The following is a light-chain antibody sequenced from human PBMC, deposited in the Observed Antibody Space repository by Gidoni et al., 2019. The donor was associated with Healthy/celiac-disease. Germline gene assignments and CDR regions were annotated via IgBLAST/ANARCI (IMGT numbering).Light chain of an antibody. V-gene: IGKV3-15*01. CDR3: QQYNNWPPYT. CDR1: QSVSSN. CDR2: GAS. J-gene: IGKJ2*01. Sequence: EIVMTQSPAPLSVSPGERATLSCRASQSVSSNLAWYQQKPGQAPRLHIYGASTRATGIPARFSGSGSGTAFTLTISSLQSEDFAVYYCQQYNNWPPYTFXQXTKLEIK.